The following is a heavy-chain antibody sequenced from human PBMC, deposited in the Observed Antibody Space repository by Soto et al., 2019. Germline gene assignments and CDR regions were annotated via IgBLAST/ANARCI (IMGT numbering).Heavy chain of an antibody. CDR2: INPSGGST. J-gene: IGHJ5*02. D-gene: IGHD3-16*01. Sequence: GSVKVSCKASRYTFTSQYIHWVREAPGQGLEWMGIINPSGGSTSYAQKFQGRVTMTRDTSTSTVYMELSSLRSEDTAVYYCARDGLGADVRNWFDPWGQGTMVTVSS. V-gene: IGHV1-46*01. CDR3: ARDGLGADVRNWFDP. CDR1: RYTFTSQY.